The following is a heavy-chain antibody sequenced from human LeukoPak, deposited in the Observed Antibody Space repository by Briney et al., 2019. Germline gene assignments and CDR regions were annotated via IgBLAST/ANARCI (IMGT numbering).Heavy chain of an antibody. D-gene: IGHD2-15*01. CDR1: GFIFSNYA. CDR2: ISGSDDST. J-gene: IGHJ4*02. Sequence: QPGGSLRLSCAASGFIFSNYAMSWVRQAPGKGLEWVSTISGSDDSTYYADSVRGRFTISRDNSKNTLYLQMNSLRAEDTAVYYCAKSRSGGGSCYNYWGQGTLVTVSS. V-gene: IGHV3-23*01. CDR3: AKSRSGGGSCYNY.